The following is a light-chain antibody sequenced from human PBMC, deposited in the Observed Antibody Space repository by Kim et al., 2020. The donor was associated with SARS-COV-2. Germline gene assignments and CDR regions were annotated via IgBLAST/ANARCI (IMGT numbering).Light chain of an antibody. CDR1: QSISNW. J-gene: IGKJ1*01. V-gene: IGKV1-5*03. Sequence: ASVGDSVTINCRASQSISNWLAWYQQKPGKAPKLLIYKASTLESGVPSRFSGSGSRTEFTLTISSLQTDDFATYYCQQYNSYSGTFGQGTKVDIK. CDR3: QQYNSYSGT. CDR2: KAS.